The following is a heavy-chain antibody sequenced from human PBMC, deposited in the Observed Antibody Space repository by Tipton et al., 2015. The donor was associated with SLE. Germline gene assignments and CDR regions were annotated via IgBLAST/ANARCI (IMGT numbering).Heavy chain of an antibody. CDR1: GFTFSRYD. D-gene: IGHD1-1*01. CDR3: AGAHLDVAPWPSGLYV. J-gene: IGHJ6*02. CDR2: VGTTADR. Sequence: SLRLSCAASGFTFSRYDMHWVRQVTGRGLEWISAVGTTADRYYSDSVKGRFTVSRDDVMSSFYLQMYNLRGGDTGVYYCAGAHLDVAPWPSGLYVLGPGTTV. V-gene: IGHV3-13*01.